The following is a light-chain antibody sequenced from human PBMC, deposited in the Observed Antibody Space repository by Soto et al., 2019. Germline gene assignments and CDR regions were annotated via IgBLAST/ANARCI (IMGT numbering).Light chain of an antibody. V-gene: IGKV3-20*01. CDR1: QSVTSDY. J-gene: IGKJ1*01. CDR3: QQYGRP. Sequence: EIVLTQSPGTLSLSPGEKATLSCRASQSVTSDYLAWYQQKPGQAPRLLIHGASSRATGIPDRFSGSESGTDFTLTISRLEPEDFAVYYCQQYGRPFGQGTKVEIK. CDR2: GAS.